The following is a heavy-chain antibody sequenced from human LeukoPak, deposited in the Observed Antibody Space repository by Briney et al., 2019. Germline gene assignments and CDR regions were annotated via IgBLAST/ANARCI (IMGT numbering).Heavy chain of an antibody. V-gene: IGHV4-30-2*01. Sequence: SETLSLTCAVSGGSISSGGYSWSWIRQPPGKGLEWIGYIYHSGSTYYNPSLKSRVTISVDRSKNQFSLKLSSVTAADTAVYYCAKCGGRTGSYYIDYWGQGTLVTVSS. CDR1: GGSISSGGYS. J-gene: IGHJ4*02. CDR3: AKCGGRTGSYYIDY. CDR2: IYHSGST. D-gene: IGHD1-26*01.